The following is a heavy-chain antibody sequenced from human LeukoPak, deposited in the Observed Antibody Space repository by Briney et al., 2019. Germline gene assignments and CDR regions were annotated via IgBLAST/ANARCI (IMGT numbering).Heavy chain of an antibody. D-gene: IGHD3-22*01. CDR1: GGTFSSYY. CDR3: ARLRDLVVVEPAFVY. J-gene: IGHJ4*02. CDR2: ITTSGGT. Sequence: SESLSLTCTVSGGTFSSYYWSWIRQPPGKGLEWIGRITTSGGTNYNPSPKSRVTTSVGTTTNQFSLMLITVPAADTTVYYCARLRDLVVVEPAFVYTGQGALGTVS. V-gene: IGHV4-4*07.